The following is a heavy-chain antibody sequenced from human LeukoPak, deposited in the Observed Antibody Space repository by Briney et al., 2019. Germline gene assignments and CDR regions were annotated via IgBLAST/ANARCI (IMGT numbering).Heavy chain of an antibody. CDR2: IYYSGST. J-gene: IGHJ4*02. CDR3: AREAQGRAYYFDY. CDR1: GGSMSSSSYY. V-gene: IGHV4-39*07. D-gene: IGHD3-10*01. Sequence: PSDTLSLTCTVSGGSMSSSSYYWGWIRQPPGKGLEWIGSIYYSGSTYYNPSLKSRVTISVDTSKNQFSLKLSSVTAADTAVYYCAREAQGRAYYFDYWGQGTLVTVSS.